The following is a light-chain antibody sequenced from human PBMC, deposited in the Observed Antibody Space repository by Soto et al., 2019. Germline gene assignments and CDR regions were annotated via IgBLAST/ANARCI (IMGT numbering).Light chain of an antibody. V-gene: IGKV3-20*01. J-gene: IGKJ3*01. CDR1: QSLSSSN. CDR2: VAS. CDR3: QQYCTSPLA. Sequence: EIVLAQSPGTLSLSQGERATLSCRASQSLSSSNPLAWYQQKPGQAPRLLIYVASSRATGIPDWFSGSGSGTDFTGTISRVEPEDFAVYYGQQYCTSPLACGPGTIVDFK.